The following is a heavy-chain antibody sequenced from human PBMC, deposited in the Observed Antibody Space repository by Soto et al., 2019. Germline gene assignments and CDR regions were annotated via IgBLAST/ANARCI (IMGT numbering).Heavy chain of an antibody. CDR2: IIPIFGTA. J-gene: IGHJ4*02. D-gene: IGHD2-15*01. CDR1: GGTFSSYA. CDR3: ARDNSVFCSGGSCYYSEY. V-gene: IGHV1-69*06. Sequence: SVNVSCKASGGTFSSYAISWVRQAPGQGLEWMGGIIPIFGTANYAQKFQGRVTITADKSTSTAYMELSSLRSEDTAVYYCARDNSVFCSGGSCYYSEYWGKGNIVTVSS.